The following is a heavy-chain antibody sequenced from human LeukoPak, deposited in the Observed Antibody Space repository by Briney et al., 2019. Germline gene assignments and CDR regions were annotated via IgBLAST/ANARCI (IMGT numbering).Heavy chain of an antibody. Sequence: GGSLRLSCAASGFTFSSYATSWVRQAPVKGLEWVSVISGSGATTYYADPVKGRFTISRDNSKNTLYLQMNSLRAEDTAVYYCAKGLIAAAGINWFDSWGQGTLVTVST. CDR1: GFTFSSYA. CDR2: ISGSGATT. CDR3: AKGLIAAAGINWFDS. V-gene: IGHV3-23*01. D-gene: IGHD6-13*01. J-gene: IGHJ5*01.